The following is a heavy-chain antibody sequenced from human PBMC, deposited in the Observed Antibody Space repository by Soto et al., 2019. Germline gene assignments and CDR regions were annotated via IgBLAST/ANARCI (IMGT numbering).Heavy chain of an antibody. CDR3: ARYTTTVVTAVDY. V-gene: IGHV3-23*01. D-gene: IGHD4-17*01. CDR1: GFTFSSYA. Sequence: EVQLLESGGGLVQPGGSLRLSCAASGFTFSSYAMSWVRQAPGKGLEWVSAISGSGGSTYYADSVKGRFTISRANSKNTLYLQLNSLPAEDTAAYDCARYTTTVVTAVDYWGQGALGSVSS. J-gene: IGHJ4*02. CDR2: ISGSGGST.